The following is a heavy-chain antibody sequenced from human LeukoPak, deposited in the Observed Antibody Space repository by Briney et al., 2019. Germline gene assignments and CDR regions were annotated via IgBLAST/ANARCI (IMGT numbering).Heavy chain of an antibody. CDR1: GFTLTWHV. CDR3: ARDMSGTYSFDY. CDR2: IHHNGDIT. J-gene: IGHJ4*02. Sequence: GGSLRLSCSASGFTLTWHVMHWVRQAPGKALEYVSFIHHNGDITSCADSVRGRFTVSRDNSENTLFLELSSLRTDDTAVYYCARDMSGTYSFDYWGQGTLVTVSS. V-gene: IGHV3-64D*06. D-gene: IGHD1-26*01.